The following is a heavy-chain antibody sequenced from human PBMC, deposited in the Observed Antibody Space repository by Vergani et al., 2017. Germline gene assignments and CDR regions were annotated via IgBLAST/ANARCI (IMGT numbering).Heavy chain of an antibody. CDR3: GGGSDNYN. Sequence: EVQLLQSEGAVVQPGGSLRLSCVASGFTFSSHAMSWVRQAHGQGLKWVSSIKNSGDSTHYADSVKGRFTMSRDNSKNTLYLQMSRLRVEDTAVYYCGGGSDNYNGGQGTLVTVSS. CDR1: GFTFSSHA. J-gene: IGHJ4*02. CDR2: IKNSGDST. D-gene: IGHD5-24*01. V-gene: IGHV3-23*01.